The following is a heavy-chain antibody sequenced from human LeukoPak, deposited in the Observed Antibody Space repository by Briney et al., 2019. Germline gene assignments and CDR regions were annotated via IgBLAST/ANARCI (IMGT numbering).Heavy chain of an antibody. V-gene: IGHV4-39*07. Sequence: SETLSLTCTVSGGSISSSSYYWGWIRQPPGKGLEWIGSIYYSGSTNYNPSLKSRVTISVDTSKNQFSLKLSSVTAADTAVYYCARSLTDDFWSGHNWFDPWGQGTLVTVSS. CDR3: ARSLTDDFWSGHNWFDP. J-gene: IGHJ5*02. D-gene: IGHD3-3*01. CDR2: IYYSGST. CDR1: GGSISSSSYY.